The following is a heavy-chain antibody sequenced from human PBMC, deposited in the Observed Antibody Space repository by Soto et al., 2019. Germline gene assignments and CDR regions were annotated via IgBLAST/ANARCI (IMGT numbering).Heavy chain of an antibody. CDR2: ISYDGSNK. J-gene: IGHJ4*02. CDR1: GFTFSSYA. Sequence: QVQLVESGGGVVQPGRSLRLSCAAPGFTFSSYAMHWVRQAPGKGLEWVAVISYDGSNKYYADYVKGRFTISRDNSKNTLYLQRNSLRAEDTAVYYCARDPMGRYYGSGSYYFDYWGQGTLVTVSS. D-gene: IGHD3-10*01. V-gene: IGHV3-30-3*01. CDR3: ARDPMGRYYGSGSYYFDY.